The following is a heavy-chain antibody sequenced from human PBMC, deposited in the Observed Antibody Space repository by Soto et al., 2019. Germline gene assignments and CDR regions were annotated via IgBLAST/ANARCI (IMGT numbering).Heavy chain of an antibody. Sequence: GGSLRLSCAASGFIFTNYAMNWVRQAPGKGLEWVSVIGGRANSAYYADSVQGRFTISRDNSKNTLSLQMSSLTADDTAIYYCVREGRGSFDFWGRGTMVTVSS. D-gene: IGHD5-12*01. CDR3: VREGRGSFDF. V-gene: IGHV3-23*01. CDR2: IGGRANSA. J-gene: IGHJ3*01. CDR1: GFIFTNYA.